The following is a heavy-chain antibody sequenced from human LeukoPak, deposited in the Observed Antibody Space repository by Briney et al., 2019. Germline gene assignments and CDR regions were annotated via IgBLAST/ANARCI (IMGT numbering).Heavy chain of an antibody. CDR2: INHSGST. D-gene: IGHD3-10*01. CDR3: ARGPYYYGSGSYYLA. V-gene: IGHV4-34*01. CDR1: GGSFSGYY. J-gene: IGHJ5*02. Sequence: SETLSLTCAVYGGSFSGYYWSWIRQPPGKGLEWIGEINHSGSTNYNPSLKSRVTISVDTSKNQFSLKLSSVTAADTAVYCCARGPYYYGSGSYYLAWGQGTLVTVSS.